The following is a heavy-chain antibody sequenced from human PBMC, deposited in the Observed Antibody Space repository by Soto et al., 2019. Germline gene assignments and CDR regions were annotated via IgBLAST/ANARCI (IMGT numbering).Heavy chain of an antibody. J-gene: IGHJ3*02. V-gene: IGHV3-9*01. D-gene: IGHD6-13*01. CDR3: EKEPPSIWDTFDI. Sequence: GGSLRLSCAASGFTFDDYAMHWVRQAPGKGLEWVSGISWNSGSIGYADSVKGRFTISRDNAKNSLYLQMNILRAEDTALYYCEKEPPSIWDTFDIWGQGTMVTVSS. CDR1: GFTFDDYA. CDR2: ISWNSGSI.